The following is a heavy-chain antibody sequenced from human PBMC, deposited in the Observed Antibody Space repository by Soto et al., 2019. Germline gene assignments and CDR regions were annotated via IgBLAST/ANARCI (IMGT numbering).Heavy chain of an antibody. D-gene: IGHD2-15*01. CDR3: ARSDIVVVVPHPASYGMDV. CDR1: GGSISSGGYY. Sequence: SETLSLTCTVSGGSISSGGYYWSWIRQHPGKGLEWIGYIYYSGSTYYNPSLKSRVTISVDTSKNQFSLKLSSVTAADTAVYYCARSDIVVVVPHPASYGMDVWGQGTTVTVSS. J-gene: IGHJ6*02. CDR2: IYYSGST. V-gene: IGHV4-31*03.